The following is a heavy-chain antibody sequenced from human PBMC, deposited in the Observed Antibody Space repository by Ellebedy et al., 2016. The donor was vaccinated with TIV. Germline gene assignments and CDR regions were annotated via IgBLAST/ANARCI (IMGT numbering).Heavy chain of an antibody. J-gene: IGHJ6*02. Sequence: GESLKISCAASGFTFNNYKMNWVRQAPGTGLEWVSYINHSNSDTKYADSVKGRFTISRDNAKTSLYLQMNSRRVEDTAVYFCARGQHALEVWGQGTTVSVSS. CDR2: INHSNSDT. V-gene: IGHV3-21*05. CDR1: GFTFNNYK. CDR3: ARGQHALEV.